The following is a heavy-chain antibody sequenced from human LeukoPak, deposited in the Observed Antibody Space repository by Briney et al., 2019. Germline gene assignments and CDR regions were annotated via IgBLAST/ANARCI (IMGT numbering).Heavy chain of an antibody. J-gene: IGHJ3*02. CDR2: ISGSGGST. CDR1: EFTFSSYA. Sequence: GGSLRLSCVASEFTFSSYAMNWVRQAPGKGLEWVSAISGSGGSTYYADSVKGRFTISRDNSKNTLYLQMNSLRAEDTAVYYCACSTSYDAFDIWGQGTMVTVSS. V-gene: IGHV3-23*01. D-gene: IGHD2-2*01. CDR3: ACSTSYDAFDI.